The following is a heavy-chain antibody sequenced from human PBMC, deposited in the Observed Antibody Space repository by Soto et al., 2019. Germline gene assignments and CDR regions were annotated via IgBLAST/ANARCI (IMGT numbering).Heavy chain of an antibody. J-gene: IGHJ6*02. D-gene: IGHD3-9*01. V-gene: IGHV1-69*13. Sequence: ASVKVSCKASGGTFSSYAISWVRQAPGQGLEWMGGIIPIFGTANYAQKFQGRVTITADESTSTAYMELSSLRSEDTAVYYCARKGYDIFTGYYEDTKNNYYYYGMDVWGQGTTVTVSS. CDR3: ARKGYDIFTGYYEDTKNNYYYYGMDV. CDR2: IIPIFGTA. CDR1: GGTFSSYA.